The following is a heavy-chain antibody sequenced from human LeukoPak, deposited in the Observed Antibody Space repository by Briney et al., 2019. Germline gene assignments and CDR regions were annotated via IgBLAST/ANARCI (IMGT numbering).Heavy chain of an antibody. D-gene: IGHD3-10*01. CDR1: GGSLSSYY. Sequence: SETLSLTCTVSGGSLSSYYWSWIRQPPGKGLEWIGYIYYSGSTTYNPSLRSRVTISVDTSKNQFSLRLSSVTAADTAVYYCARVFYNGSGTFDLWGRGTLVTVSS. CDR3: ARVFYNGSGTFDL. J-gene: IGHJ2*01. V-gene: IGHV4-59*01. CDR2: IYYSGST.